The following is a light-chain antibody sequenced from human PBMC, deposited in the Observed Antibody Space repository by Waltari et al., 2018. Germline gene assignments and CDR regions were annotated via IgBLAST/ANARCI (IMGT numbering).Light chain of an antibody. Sequence: QSALPHPAPVSGSPAPPIPLSCRGTPMYVGSYNLFSWYQQQPDKAPKLLIYEGTKRPSGVSNRFSGAKSGSTASLTISGLQAEDEGDYYCCSYGNSIYVFGSGTKVTVI. J-gene: IGLJ1*01. CDR2: EGT. CDR3: CSYGNSIYV. CDR1: PMYVGSYNL. V-gene: IGLV2-23*01.